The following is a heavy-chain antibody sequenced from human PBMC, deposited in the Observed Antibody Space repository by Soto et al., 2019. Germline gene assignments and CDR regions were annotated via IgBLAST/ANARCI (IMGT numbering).Heavy chain of an antibody. J-gene: IGHJ4*02. D-gene: IGHD3-16*01. CDR1: GFTFSSYA. Sequence: GGSLRLSCAASGFTFSSYAMHWVRQAPGKGLEWVAVISYDGSNKYYADSVKGRFTISRDNSKNTLYLQMNSLRAEDTAVYYCARDWGSHPDYWGQGTLVTVSS. CDR2: ISYDGSNK. V-gene: IGHV3-30-3*01. CDR3: ARDWGSHPDY.